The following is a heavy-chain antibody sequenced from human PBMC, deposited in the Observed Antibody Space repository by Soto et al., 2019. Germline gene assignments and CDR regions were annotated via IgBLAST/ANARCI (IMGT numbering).Heavy chain of an antibody. J-gene: IGHJ3*02. Sequence: ASVKVSCKASGYNLIMYYIHWVRRAPGQGLEWMGVINPSGGSTTYAQKFQGRVTMTKDTSTDTVYMELSSLRSEDTAEYYCATGGLMITFGGVFDDAFDIWGQGTMVTVSS. D-gene: IGHD3-16*01. CDR3: ATGGLMITFGGVFDDAFDI. V-gene: IGHV1-46*01. CDR2: INPSGGST. CDR1: GYNLIMYY.